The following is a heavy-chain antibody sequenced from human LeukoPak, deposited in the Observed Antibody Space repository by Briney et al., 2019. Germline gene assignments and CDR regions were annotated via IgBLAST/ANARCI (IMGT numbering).Heavy chain of an antibody. V-gene: IGHV3-23*01. CDR2: ISGSGGST. J-gene: IGHJ6*03. D-gene: IGHD2-2*01. CDR1: GFTFSSYA. Sequence: GGSLRLSCAASGFTFSSYAMSWVRQAPGKGLEWVSDISGSGGSTYYADSLKGRITISRDNAKNSLYLQMNSLRAEDTAVYYCARDLRAPAEDYSYYYMDVWGKGTTVTVSS. CDR3: ARDLRAPAEDYSYYYMDV.